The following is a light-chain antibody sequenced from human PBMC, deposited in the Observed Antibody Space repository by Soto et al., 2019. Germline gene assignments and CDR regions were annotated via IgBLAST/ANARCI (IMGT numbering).Light chain of an antibody. CDR1: QGISTY. CDR3: QQTYSTPGT. V-gene: IGKV1-39*01. J-gene: IGKJ1*01. CDR2: AAS. Sequence: DIQMTQSPSSLSESAGDRVTITCRASQGISTYLNWYQQKPGKAPKLLIYAASNLQSGVPSRFSGSGSGTDFTLTISSLQSEDFATYYCQQTYSTPGTFGQGTKVDIK.